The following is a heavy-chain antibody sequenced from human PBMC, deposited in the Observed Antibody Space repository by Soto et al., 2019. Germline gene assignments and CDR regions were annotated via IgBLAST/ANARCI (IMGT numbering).Heavy chain of an antibody. V-gene: IGHV3-48*02. CDR2: ISSTTSSI. Sequence: EVQLVESGGGLVQPGGSLRLSCAASGFTFSNYGMNWVRQAPGKGLEWVSYISSTTSSISYADSVKGRFTISRDNAKNALYLQMTRLRDDDTAVYYCARGGGSRPDYWGQGTLVTVSS. CDR3: ARGGGSRPDY. CDR1: GFTFSNYG. J-gene: IGHJ4*02. D-gene: IGHD3-10*01.